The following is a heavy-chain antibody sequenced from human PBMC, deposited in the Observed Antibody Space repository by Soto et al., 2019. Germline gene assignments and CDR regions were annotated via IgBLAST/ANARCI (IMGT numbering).Heavy chain of an antibody. CDR1: GYSFTSYW. V-gene: IGHV5-10-1*01. Sequence: GESLKISCKGSGYSFTSYWISWVRQMPGKGLEWMGRIDPSDSYTNYSPSFQGHVTISADKSISTAYLKWSSLKASDTAMYYCARCGGYSSGWVPSNWFDPWGQGTLVTVSS. CDR2: IDPSDSYT. J-gene: IGHJ5*02. CDR3: ARCGGYSSGWVPSNWFDP. D-gene: IGHD6-19*01.